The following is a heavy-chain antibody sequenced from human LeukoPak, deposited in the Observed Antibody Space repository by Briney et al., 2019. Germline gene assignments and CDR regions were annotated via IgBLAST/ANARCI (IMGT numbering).Heavy chain of an antibody. CDR3: AILTADYDFWSGYD. V-gene: IGHV3-23*01. D-gene: IGHD3-3*01. Sequence: QPGGSLRLSCAASGFTFSSYAMSWVRQAPGKGLEWVSAISGGGGSTYYADSVKGRFTISKDNSKNTLYLQMNSLRAEDTAVYYCAILTADYDFWSGYDWGQGTLVTVSS. CDR1: GFTFSSYA. CDR2: ISGGGGST. J-gene: IGHJ4*02.